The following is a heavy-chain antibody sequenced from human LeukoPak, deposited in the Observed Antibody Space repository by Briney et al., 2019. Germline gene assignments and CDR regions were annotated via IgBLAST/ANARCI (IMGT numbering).Heavy chain of an antibody. V-gene: IGHV1-69*05. CDR3: ASAMYYYDSCGYYPPFDY. CDR2: IIPIFGTA. Sequence: SVKVSCKASGGTFSSYAISWVRQAPGQGLEWMGGIIPIFGTANYAQKFQGRVTITTDESTSTAYMELSSLRSEDTAVYYCASAMYYYDSCGYYPPFDYWGQGTLVTVSS. CDR1: GGTFSSYA. J-gene: IGHJ4*02. D-gene: IGHD3-22*01.